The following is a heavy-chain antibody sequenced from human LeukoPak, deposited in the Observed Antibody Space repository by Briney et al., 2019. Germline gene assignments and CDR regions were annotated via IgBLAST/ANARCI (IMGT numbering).Heavy chain of an antibody. CDR1: GGSISSYY. D-gene: IGHD7-27*01. Sequence: SETLSLTCTVSGGSISSYYWSWIRQPPGKGLEWVGYIYYSGSTNYNPSLKSRVTISIDTSKSQFSLKLSSVTAADTAVYYCARVGSPTGDRLFDYWGQGTLVTVSS. CDR3: ARVGSPTGDRLFDY. J-gene: IGHJ4*02. V-gene: IGHV4-59*13. CDR2: IYYSGST.